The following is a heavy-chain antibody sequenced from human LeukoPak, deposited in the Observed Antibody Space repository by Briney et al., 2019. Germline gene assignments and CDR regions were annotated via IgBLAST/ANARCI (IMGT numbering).Heavy chain of an antibody. CDR2: IYYSGST. V-gene: IGHV4-59*01. J-gene: IGHJ6*03. CDR3: ARDCRVYGEGSLYYYYMDV. Sequence: PSETLSLTCTVSGGSISSYYWSWIRQPPGKGLEWIGYIYYSGSTNYNPSLKSRVTISVDTSKNQFSLKLSSVTAADTAVYYCARDCRVYGEGSLYYYYMDVWGKGTTVTVSS. CDR1: GGSISSYY. D-gene: IGHD5/OR15-5a*01.